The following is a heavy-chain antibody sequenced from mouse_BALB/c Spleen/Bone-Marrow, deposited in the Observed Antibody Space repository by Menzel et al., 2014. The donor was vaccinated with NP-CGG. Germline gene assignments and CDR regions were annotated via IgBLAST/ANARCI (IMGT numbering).Heavy chain of an antibody. V-gene: IGHV1S29*02. Sequence: EVQLQQSGPGLVKPGASVKISCKASGYTFTDYNMHWVKQSHGKSLEWIGYIYPYNGGTGYNQKFKSKATLTVDNSPSTAYMELRSLTSEDSAVYYCARFRYDWYFDVWGAGTTVTVSS. D-gene: IGHD2-14*01. CDR3: ARFRYDWYFDV. CDR2: IYPYNGGT. CDR1: GYTFTDYN. J-gene: IGHJ1*01.